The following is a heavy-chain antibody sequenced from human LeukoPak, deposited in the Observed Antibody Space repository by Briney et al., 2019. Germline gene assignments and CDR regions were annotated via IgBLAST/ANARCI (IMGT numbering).Heavy chain of an antibody. Sequence: PSVALSLTCTVSGGSISSYYWSWIRQPPGNGLEWIGYIYYSGSTNYNPSLKSQVTISVDTSKNQYSLKLSSVTAADTAVYYCAGTTMNKGGFDYWGQGTLVTVSS. CDR2: IYYSGST. D-gene: IGHD3-22*01. J-gene: IGHJ4*02. V-gene: IGHV4-59*08. CDR1: GGSISSYY. CDR3: AGTTMNKGGFDY.